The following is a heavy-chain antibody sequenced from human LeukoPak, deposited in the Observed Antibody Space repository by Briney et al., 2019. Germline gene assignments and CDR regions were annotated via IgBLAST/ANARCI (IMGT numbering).Heavy chain of an antibody. Sequence: GESLKISCTGSGYSFTTYWIGCVRQMPGKGLECMGFLYPGDSDTRYRPSFQGQLTISADKSISTAYLQWSSLKASDTAMYYCARPLRYCSSTSCTTGGFDPWGQGTLVTVSS. CDR2: LYPGDSDT. CDR1: GYSFTTYW. V-gene: IGHV5-51*01. J-gene: IGHJ5*02. D-gene: IGHD2-2*01. CDR3: ARPLRYCSSTSCTTGGFDP.